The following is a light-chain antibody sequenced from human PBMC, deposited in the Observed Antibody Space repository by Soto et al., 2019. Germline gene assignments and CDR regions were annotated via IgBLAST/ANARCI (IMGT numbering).Light chain of an antibody. CDR3: SSYAGIKHWV. V-gene: IGLV1-40*01. CDR1: NSNIGAGYD. J-gene: IGLJ3*02. CDR2: GNN. Sequence: QSVLTQPPSVSGAPGQRVTISCTGSNSNIGAGYDVHWYQQLPGIAPKLLIYGNNIRPSGVPDRFSGSKSGTSASLTITGLQAEDEAEYYCSSYAGIKHWVFGGGTKLTVL.